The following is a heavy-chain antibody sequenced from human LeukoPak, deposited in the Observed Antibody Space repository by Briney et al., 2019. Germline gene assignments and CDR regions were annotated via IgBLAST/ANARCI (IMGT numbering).Heavy chain of an antibody. CDR1: GGSFSGYY. V-gene: IGHV4-34*01. J-gene: IGHJ3*02. Sequence: SETLSLTCAVYGGSFSGYYWSWIRQPPGEGLEWIGEINHSGSTNYNPSLKSRVTISVDTSKNQFSLKLSSVTAADTAVYYCARITFGGVISIWGQGTMVTVSS. CDR2: INHSGST. CDR3: ARITFGGVISI. D-gene: IGHD3-16*02.